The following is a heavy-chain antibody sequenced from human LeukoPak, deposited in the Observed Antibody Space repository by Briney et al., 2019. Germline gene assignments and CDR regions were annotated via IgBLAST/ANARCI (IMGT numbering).Heavy chain of an antibody. CDR1: GYSISSGYY. Sequence: SETLSLTCTVSGYSISSGYYWGWIRQPPGKGLEWIGSIYHSGSTYYNPSLKSRVTISVDTSKNQFSLKLSPVTAADTAVYYCARLHYYDSSGYLDYWGQGTLVTVSS. CDR3: ARLHYYDSSGYLDY. CDR2: IYHSGST. D-gene: IGHD3-22*01. V-gene: IGHV4-38-2*02. J-gene: IGHJ4*02.